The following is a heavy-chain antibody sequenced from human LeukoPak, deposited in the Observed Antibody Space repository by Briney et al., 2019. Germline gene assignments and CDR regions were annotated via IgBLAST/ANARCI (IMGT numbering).Heavy chain of an antibody. D-gene: IGHD6-13*01. J-gene: IGHJ4*02. CDR1: GFTVSSNY. CDR2: ISGSGGST. V-gene: IGHV3-23*01. Sequence: GGSLRLSCAASGFTVSSNYMSWVRQAPGKGLEWVSAISGSGGSTYYADSVKGRFTISRDNSKNTLYLQMNSLRAEDTAVYYCAKGTYATIAAAGREFGYWGQGTLVTVSS. CDR3: AKGTYATIAAAGREFGY.